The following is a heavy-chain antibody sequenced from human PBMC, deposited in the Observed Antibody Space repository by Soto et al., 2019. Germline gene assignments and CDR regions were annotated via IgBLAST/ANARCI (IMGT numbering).Heavy chain of an antibody. D-gene: IGHD6-19*01. CDR3: AAGYSSDLDFDY. CDR1: GYTFTSYA. V-gene: IGHV1-3*01. Sequence: ASVKVSCKASGYTFTSYAMHWVRQAPGQRLEWMGWINAGNGNTKYSQKFQGRVTITRDTSASTAYMELSSLRSEDTAVYYCAAGYSSDLDFDYWGQGTLVTVSS. J-gene: IGHJ4*02. CDR2: INAGNGNT.